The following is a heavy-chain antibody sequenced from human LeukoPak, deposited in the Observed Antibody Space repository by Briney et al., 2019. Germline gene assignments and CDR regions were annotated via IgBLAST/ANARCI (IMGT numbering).Heavy chain of an antibody. CDR2: IYSGGRI. J-gene: IGHJ4*02. D-gene: IGHD5-18*01. V-gene: IGHV3-66*01. Sequence: PGGSLGLSCAASGFTVSSNYMSWVRQAPGKGLEWVSLIYSGGRIFYADSVKGRFIISTDNSKNTLYLQMNSLRAEDTAVYYCASGFSYGKVDYWGQGTLVTVSS. CDR1: GFTVSSNY. CDR3: ASGFSYGKVDY.